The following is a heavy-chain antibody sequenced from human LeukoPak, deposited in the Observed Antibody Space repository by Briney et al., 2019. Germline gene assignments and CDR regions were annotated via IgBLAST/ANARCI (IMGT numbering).Heavy chain of an antibody. J-gene: IGHJ6*02. Sequence: SETLSLTCSVYGGSISSGDFYWSWIRQPPGKGLEWIGYIYYSGSTYYNPSLKSRVTISVDTSKNQFSLKLSSVTAADTAVYYCARAVGADSYYYYYGIDVWGPGTTVTVSS. V-gene: IGHV4-30-4*01. CDR2: IYYSGST. CDR1: GGSISSGDFY. CDR3: ARAVGADSYYYYYGIDV.